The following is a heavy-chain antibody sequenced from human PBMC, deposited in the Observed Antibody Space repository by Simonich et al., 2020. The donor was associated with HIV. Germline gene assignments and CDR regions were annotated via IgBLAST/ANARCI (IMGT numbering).Heavy chain of an antibody. D-gene: IGHD3-10*01. Sequence: QLLLQESGPGLVKPSETLSLTCSVSGGSIISSNYSWGWSRQPPGKRLGWIGSLYYSGTTYDNPSLKSRVSISVDTAKNQVSRKLTSVTAADTAGYYCARRGSVSSGSPRYFDSWGHGTLVTVSS. J-gene: IGHJ4*01. V-gene: IGHV4-39*01. CDR3: ARRGSVSSGSPRYFDS. CDR2: LYYSGTT. CDR1: GGSIISSNYS.